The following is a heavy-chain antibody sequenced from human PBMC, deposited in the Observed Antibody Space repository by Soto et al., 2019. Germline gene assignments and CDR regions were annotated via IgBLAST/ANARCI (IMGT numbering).Heavy chain of an antibody. V-gene: IGHV4-31*03. CDR2: IYYSGST. Sequence: SETLSLTCTVSGGSISSGGYYWSWIRQHPGKGLEWIGYIYYSGSTYYNPSLKSRVTISVDTSKNQFSLKLSSVTAADTAVYYCARESPSYGMDVWGQGTTVTVSS. CDR1: GGSISSGGYY. J-gene: IGHJ6*02. CDR3: ARESPSYGMDV.